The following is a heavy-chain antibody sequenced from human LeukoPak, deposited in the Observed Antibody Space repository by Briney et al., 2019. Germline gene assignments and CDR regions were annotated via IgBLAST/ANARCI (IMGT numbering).Heavy chain of an antibody. V-gene: IGHV1-69*04. D-gene: IGHD3-10*01. J-gene: IGHJ4*02. CDR2: IIPILGIA. CDR3: ARVSGSDQDY. Sequence: ASVEVSCKASGGTFSSYAISWVRQAPGQGLEWMGRIIPILGIANYAQKFQGRVTITADKSTSTAYMELSSLRSEDTAVYYCARVSGSDQDYWGQGTLVTVSS. CDR1: GGTFSSYA.